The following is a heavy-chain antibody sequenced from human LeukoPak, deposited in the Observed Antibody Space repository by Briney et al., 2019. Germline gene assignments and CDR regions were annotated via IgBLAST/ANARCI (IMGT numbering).Heavy chain of an antibody. J-gene: IGHJ4*02. D-gene: IGHD5-24*01. Sequence: SVKVSCKASGGTFSSYAISWVRQAPGQGLEWMGGIIPIFGTANYAQKFQGRVTITADESTSTAYVELSSLRSEDTAVYYCARDSGVEMATFDYWGQGTLVTVSS. CDR2: IIPIFGTA. V-gene: IGHV1-69*13. CDR1: GGTFSSYA. CDR3: ARDSGVEMATFDY.